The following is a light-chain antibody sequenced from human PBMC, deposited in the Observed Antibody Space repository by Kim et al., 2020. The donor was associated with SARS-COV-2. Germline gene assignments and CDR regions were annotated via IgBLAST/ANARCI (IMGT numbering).Light chain of an antibody. CDR3: LQHNSFPNT. CDR2: STS. V-gene: IGKV1-17*01. J-gene: IGKJ2*01. Sequence: SAAVGDRVTITCRASQDIGNALGWYQQKPGKAPRRLIYSTSSLQGGVPSRFSGSGSGTEFTLTISSLQAEDFATYYCLQHNSFPNTFGQGTKLEI. CDR1: QDIGNA.